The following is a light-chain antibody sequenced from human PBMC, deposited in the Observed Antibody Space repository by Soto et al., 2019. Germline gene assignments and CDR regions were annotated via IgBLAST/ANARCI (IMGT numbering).Light chain of an antibody. Sequence: QSALTQPRSVSGSPGQSVTISCTGTNSDVGGYNFVSWYQQLPGKALKLMISAVSQRPSGVPDRFSGSKSGNTASLTISGLQADDEADYFCCSYTASDIWVFGGGTKLTVL. CDR3: CSYTASDIWV. J-gene: IGLJ3*02. V-gene: IGLV2-11*01. CDR2: AVS. CDR1: NSDVGGYNF.